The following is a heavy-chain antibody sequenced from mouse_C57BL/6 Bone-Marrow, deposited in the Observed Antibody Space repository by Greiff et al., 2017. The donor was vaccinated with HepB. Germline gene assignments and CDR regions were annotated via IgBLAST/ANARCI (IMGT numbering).Heavy chain of an antibody. CDR1: GYSITSGYD. D-gene: IGHD1-1*01. CDR3: ASSYIYYYGSSYVFAY. CDR2: ISYSGST. Sequence: ESGPGMVKPSQSLSLTCTVTGYSITSGYDWHWIRHFPGNKLEWMGYISYSGSTNYNPSLKSRISITHDTSKNHFFLKLNSVTTEDTATYYCASSYIYYYGSSYVFAYWGQGTLVTVSA. J-gene: IGHJ3*01. V-gene: IGHV3-1*01.